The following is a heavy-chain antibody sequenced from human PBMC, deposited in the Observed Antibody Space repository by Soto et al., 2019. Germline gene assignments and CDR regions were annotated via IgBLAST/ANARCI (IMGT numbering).Heavy chain of an antibody. J-gene: IGHJ4*02. CDR1: GFAFSVYY. D-gene: IGHD5-18*01. Sequence: GGSLRLSCAASGFAFSVYYMTWIRQAPGKGLEWLTYISESGSDISYADSVKGRFTVSRDNAKNSLFLQMNSLRAEDTAVYYCVKTAREADYWGQGTLVTVSS. CDR2: ISESGSDI. CDR3: VKTAREADY. V-gene: IGHV3-11*01.